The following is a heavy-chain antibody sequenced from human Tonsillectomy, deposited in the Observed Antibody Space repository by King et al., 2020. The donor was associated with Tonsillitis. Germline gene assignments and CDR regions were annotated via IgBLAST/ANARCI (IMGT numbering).Heavy chain of an antibody. CDR3: ARGRFLEWLLLSFDY. CDR1: GFTFSSYA. D-gene: IGHD3-3*01. J-gene: IGHJ4*02. Sequence: QLVQSGGGVVQPGRSLRLSCAASGFTFSSYAMHWVRQAPGKGLEWVAVISYDGSNKYYADSVKGRFTISRDNSKNTLYLQMNSLRAEDTAVYYCARGRFLEWLLLSFDYWGQGTLVTVSS. V-gene: IGHV3-30*01. CDR2: ISYDGSNK.